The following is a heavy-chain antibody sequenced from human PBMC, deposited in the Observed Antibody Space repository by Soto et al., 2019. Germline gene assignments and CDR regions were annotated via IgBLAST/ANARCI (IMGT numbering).Heavy chain of an antibody. Sequence: SETLSLTCTVSGGSISSSSYYWGWIRQPPGKGLEWIGSIYYSGSTYYNPSLKSRVTISVDTSKNQFSLKLSSVTAADTAVYYCARHWRRGWGSYRPEMPNWFDPWGQGTLVTVSS. V-gene: IGHV4-39*01. CDR1: GGSISSSSYY. CDR2: IYYSGST. J-gene: IGHJ5*02. D-gene: IGHD3-16*02. CDR3: ARHWRRGWGSYRPEMPNWFDP.